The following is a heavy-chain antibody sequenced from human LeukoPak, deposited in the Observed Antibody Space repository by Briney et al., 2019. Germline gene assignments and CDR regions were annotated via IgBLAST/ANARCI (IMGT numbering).Heavy chain of an antibody. D-gene: IGHD3-22*01. V-gene: IGHV3-21*01. J-gene: IGHJ5*02. CDR2: ISSSSSYI. Sequence: GGSLRLSCAASGFTFSSYSMNWVRQAPGKGLEWVSSISSSSSYIYYADSVKGRFTISRDNAKNSLYLQMNSLRAEDTAVYYCARDPGPLKYYYDSSGYNLWGQGTLVTVSS. CDR1: GFTFSSYS. CDR3: ARDPGPLKYYYDSSGYNL.